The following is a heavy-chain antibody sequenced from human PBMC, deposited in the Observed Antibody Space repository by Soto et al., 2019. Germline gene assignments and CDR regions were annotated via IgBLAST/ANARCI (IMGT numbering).Heavy chain of an antibody. Sequence: GGSLRLSCAASGFTFSSYAMHWVRQAPGKGLEWVAVISYDGSNKYYADSVKGRFTISRDNSKNSLYVQMNSLRAEDTAVYYCARGPSSLTRFDYWGQGTLVTVSS. CDR1: GFTFSSYA. V-gene: IGHV3-30-3*01. J-gene: IGHJ4*02. CDR2: ISYDGSNK. CDR3: ARGPSSLTRFDY. D-gene: IGHD2-2*01.